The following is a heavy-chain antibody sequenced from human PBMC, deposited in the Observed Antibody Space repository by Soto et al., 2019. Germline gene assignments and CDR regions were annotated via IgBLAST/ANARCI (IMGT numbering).Heavy chain of an antibody. Sequence: PSETLSLTCAVYGGSFSGYYWSWIRQPPGKGLEWIGEINHSGSTNYNPSLKSRVTISVDTSKNQFSLKLSSVTAADTAVYYCARGTRYCTNGVCYGAFDPWGQGTLVT. CDR1: GGSFSGYY. J-gene: IGHJ5*02. D-gene: IGHD2-8*01. CDR2: INHSGST. CDR3: ARGTRYCTNGVCYGAFDP. V-gene: IGHV4-34*01.